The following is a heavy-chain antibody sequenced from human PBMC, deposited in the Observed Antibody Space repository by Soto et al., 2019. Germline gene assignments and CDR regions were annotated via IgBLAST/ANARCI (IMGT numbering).Heavy chain of an antibody. CDR2: IYYSGST. CDR1: GGSISSGGYY. CDR3: ARDTVTTYYYCYGMDV. J-gene: IGHJ6*02. D-gene: IGHD4-17*01. V-gene: IGHV4-31*03. Sequence: QVQLQESGPGLVKPSQTLSLTCTVSGGSISSGGYYWSWIRQHPGKGLEWIGYIYYSGSTYYNPSLKSRVTISVDTSKNQFSLKLSSVTAADTAVYYCARDTVTTYYYCYGMDVWGQGTTVTVSS.